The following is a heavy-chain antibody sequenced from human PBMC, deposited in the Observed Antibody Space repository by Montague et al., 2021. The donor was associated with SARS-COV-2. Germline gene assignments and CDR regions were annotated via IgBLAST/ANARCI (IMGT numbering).Heavy chain of an antibody. CDR3: ASRYCSGPRCYSGTSYYFDY. CDR2: IKQDGSEK. V-gene: IGHV3-7*01. D-gene: IGHD2-2*02. Sequence: SLRLSCAASGFTFSSYWMTWVRQAPGKGLEWVVNIKQDGSEKYYVDSVKGRFTISRDNAKNSLYLQMNSLRAEDTAVYYCASRYCSGPRCYSGTSYYFDYWGQGTLVTVSS. J-gene: IGHJ4*02. CDR1: GFTFSSYW.